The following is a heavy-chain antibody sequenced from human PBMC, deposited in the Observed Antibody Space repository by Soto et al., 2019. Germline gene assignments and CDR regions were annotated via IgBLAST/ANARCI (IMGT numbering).Heavy chain of an antibody. V-gene: IGHV3-33*06. J-gene: IGHJ4*02. CDR3: AKAVRDGYNYYFDY. CDR1: GFTFSSYG. D-gene: IGHD5-12*01. Sequence: QVQLVESGGGVVQPGRSLRLSCAASGFTFSSYGMHWVRQARGKGLEWVAVIWYDGSNKYYADSVKGRFTISRDNSKNTLYLQMNSLRAEDTAVYYCAKAVRDGYNYYFDYWGQGTLVTVSS. CDR2: IWYDGSNK.